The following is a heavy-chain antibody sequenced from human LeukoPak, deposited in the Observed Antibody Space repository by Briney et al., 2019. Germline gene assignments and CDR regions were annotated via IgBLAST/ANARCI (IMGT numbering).Heavy chain of an antibody. CDR1: GYTFTGYY. CDR3: ARDLSSSWYLGPNYFDY. V-gene: IGHV1-2*02. CDR2: INPNSGGT. D-gene: IGHD6-13*01. J-gene: IGHJ4*02. Sequence: GASVKVSCKASGYTFTGYYMHWVRQAPGQGLEWMGWINPNSGGTNYAQKFQGRVTMTRDTSISTAYMELSRLRSDDTAVYYCARDLSSSWYLGPNYFDYWGQGTLVTVSS.